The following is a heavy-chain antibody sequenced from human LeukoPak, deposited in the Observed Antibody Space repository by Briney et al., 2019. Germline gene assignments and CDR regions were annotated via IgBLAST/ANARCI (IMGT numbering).Heavy chain of an antibody. V-gene: IGHV3-7*01. Sequence: GGSLRLSCAASGFTFSNYWMSWVRQAPGKGLEWLANIKQDGSAIYYLDSVKGRFTISRDNAKNSLYLQMNSLRVDDTAVYYCARKGLGDYWGQGTVVTVSS. D-gene: IGHD3/OR15-3a*01. CDR1: GFTFSNYW. J-gene: IGHJ4*02. CDR3: ARKGLGDY. CDR2: IKQDGSAI.